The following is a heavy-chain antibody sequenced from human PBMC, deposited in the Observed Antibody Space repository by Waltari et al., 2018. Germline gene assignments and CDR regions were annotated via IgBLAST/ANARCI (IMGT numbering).Heavy chain of an antibody. Sequence: EVQLLESGGGLVQPGGSLRLSCTASGLTFSNYAMTWVRQAPGKGLEWVSSMSLSGSSIYYTDSVKGRFTISRDNSKNTLYLQMNSLRAEDTAIYYCAKEWESDYYYYGVDVWGQGTTVTVSS. CDR1: GLTFSNYA. V-gene: IGHV3-23*01. CDR2: MSLSGSSI. CDR3: AKEWESDYYYYGVDV. J-gene: IGHJ6*02. D-gene: IGHD1-26*01.